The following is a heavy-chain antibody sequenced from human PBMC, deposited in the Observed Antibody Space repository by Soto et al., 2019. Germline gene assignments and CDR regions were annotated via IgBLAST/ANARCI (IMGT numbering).Heavy chain of an antibody. J-gene: IGHJ6*02. Sequence: SETLSLTCTVSGGSISTYYWSWIRRPPGKGLEWIGYIYNSGSTHSNPSLQSRVTISVNTSKNQFSLKLSSVTAADTAIYYCARARITMVREVIKYNMDVWGQGTTVTVSS. CDR3: ARARITMVREVIKYNMDV. CDR2: IYNSGST. D-gene: IGHD3-10*01. V-gene: IGHV4-59*01. CDR1: GGSISTYY.